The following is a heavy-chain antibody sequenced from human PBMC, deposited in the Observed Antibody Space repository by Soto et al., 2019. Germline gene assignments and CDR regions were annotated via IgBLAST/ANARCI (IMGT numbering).Heavy chain of an antibody. CDR2: IYTSGST. Sequence: SETLSLTCTVSGGSISSYYWSWIRQPAGKGLEWIGRIYTSGSTNYNPSLRSRVTMSVDTSKNQFSLKLSSVTTADTAVYYCARDNPARLFDPWGQGTLVTVSS. CDR3: ARDNPARLFDP. V-gene: IGHV4-4*07. CDR1: GGSISSYY. J-gene: IGHJ5*02.